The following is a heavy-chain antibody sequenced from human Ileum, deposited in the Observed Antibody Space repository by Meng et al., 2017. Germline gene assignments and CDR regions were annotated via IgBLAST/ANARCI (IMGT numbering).Heavy chain of an antibody. CDR2: IDHSGGT. J-gene: IGHJ5*02. CDR3: ARRVGATPYAYNWLDP. D-gene: IGHD1-26*01. V-gene: IGHV4-34*01. CDR1: GGSFSGYY. Sequence: QGQLPHWGAGLLNPSETLSLPGGVDGGSFSGYYWSWIRQPPGKGLEWIGEIDHSGGTNYNPSLKNRVTISVDTSNNRFSLKLSSVKAADTALYFCARRVGATPYAYNWLDPWGQGTLVTVSS.